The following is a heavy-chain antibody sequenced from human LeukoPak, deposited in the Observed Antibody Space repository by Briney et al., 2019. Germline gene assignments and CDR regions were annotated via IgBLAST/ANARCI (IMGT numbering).Heavy chain of an antibody. CDR2: ISAYNGNT. CDR3: ARAGVLWFGELLRNWFDP. CDR1: GYTFTGYY. V-gene: IGHV1-18*04. D-gene: IGHD3-10*01. Sequence: GASVKVSCKASGYTFTGYYMHWVRQAPGQGLEWMGWISAYNGNTNYAQKLQGRVTMTTDTSTSTAYMELRSLRSDETAVYYCARAGVLWFGELLRNWFDPWGQGTLVTVSS. J-gene: IGHJ5*02.